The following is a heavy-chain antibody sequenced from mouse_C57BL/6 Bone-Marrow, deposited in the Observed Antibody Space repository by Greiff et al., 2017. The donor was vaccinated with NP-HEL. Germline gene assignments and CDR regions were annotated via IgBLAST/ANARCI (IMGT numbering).Heavy chain of an antibody. CDR3: ARNGNYDGGNAMDY. D-gene: IGHD2-1*01. CDR1: GFTFSSYA. J-gene: IGHJ4*01. CDR2: ISDGGSYT. Sequence: EVNVVESGGGLVKPGGSLKLSCAASGFTFSSYAMSWVRQTPEKRLEWVATISDGGSYTYYPDNVKGRFTISRDNAKNNLYLQMSHLKSEDTAMYYCARNGNYDGGNAMDYWGQGTSVTVSS. V-gene: IGHV5-4*03.